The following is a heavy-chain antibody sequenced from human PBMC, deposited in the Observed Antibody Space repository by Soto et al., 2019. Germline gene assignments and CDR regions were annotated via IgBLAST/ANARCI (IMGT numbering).Heavy chain of an antibody. V-gene: IGHV4-59*01. Sequence: SETLSLTCTVSGGSSSSYYWSWIRQPPGKGLEWIGYIYYSGSTNYNPSLKSRVTISVDTSKNQFSLKLSSVTAADTAVYYCARDRRWFGELSRFYYYGMDVWGQGTTVTVSS. CDR2: IYYSGST. CDR1: GGSSSSYY. D-gene: IGHD3-10*01. CDR3: ARDRRWFGELSRFYYYGMDV. J-gene: IGHJ6*02.